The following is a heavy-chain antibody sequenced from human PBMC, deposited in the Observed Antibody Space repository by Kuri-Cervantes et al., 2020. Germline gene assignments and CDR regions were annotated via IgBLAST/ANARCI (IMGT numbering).Heavy chain of an antibody. V-gene: IGHV4-39*01. Sequence: SETLSLTCTVSGGSISSSSYYWGWIRQPPGKGLEWIGSIYYSGSTYYNPSLKSRVTISVDTSKNQFSLKLSSVTAADTAVYYCARGKIYYGSGSKQNWFDPWGQGTLVTVSS. D-gene: IGHD3-10*01. CDR3: ARGKIYYGSGSKQNWFDP. CDR2: IYYSGST. CDR1: GGSISSSSYY. J-gene: IGHJ5*02.